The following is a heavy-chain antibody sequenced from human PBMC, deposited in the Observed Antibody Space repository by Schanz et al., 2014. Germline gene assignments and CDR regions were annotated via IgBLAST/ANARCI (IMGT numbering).Heavy chain of an antibody. D-gene: IGHD4-17*01. Sequence: EVQLLESGGTVVQPGGSLRVSCAASGFVFRTFAMYWVRQAPGKGLEWVSAITGSGSKTYYADSVKGRFTISRDNAKKSLYLRMNSLRAEDTAVYYCARDAVTSVLTPGFYYWGQGTLVTVSS. CDR2: ITGSGSKT. V-gene: IGHV3-23*01. J-gene: IGHJ4*02. CDR1: GFVFRTFA. CDR3: ARDAVTSVLTPGFYY.